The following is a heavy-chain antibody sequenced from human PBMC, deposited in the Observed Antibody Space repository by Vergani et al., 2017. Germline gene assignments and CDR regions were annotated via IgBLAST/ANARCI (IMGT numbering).Heavy chain of an antibody. V-gene: IGHV3-48*04. CDR1: GFTFSSYS. Sequence: VQLVESGGGVVQPGRSLRLSCAASGFTFSSYSMNWVRQAPGKGLEWVSYISSSSSTIYYADSVKGRFTISRDNAKNSLYLQMNSLRAEDTAVYYCATDLAYCGGDCYSFDYWGQGTLVTVSS. CDR3: ATDLAYCGGDCYSFDY. J-gene: IGHJ4*02. D-gene: IGHD2-21*01. CDR2: ISSSSSTI.